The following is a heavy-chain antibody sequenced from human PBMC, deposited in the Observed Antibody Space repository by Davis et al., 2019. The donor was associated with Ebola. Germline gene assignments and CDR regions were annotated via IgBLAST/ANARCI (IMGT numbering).Heavy chain of an antibody. CDR2: IIPILGIA. D-gene: IGHD1-26*01. Sequence: SVKVFCKASGYTFTGYYMHWVRQAPGQGLEWMGRIIPILGIANYAQKFQGRVTITADKSTSTAYMELRSLRSDDTAVYYCARDGTVAYYFDYWGQGTLVTVSS. CDR3: ARDGTVAYYFDY. V-gene: IGHV1-69*04. CDR1: GYTFTGYY. J-gene: IGHJ4*02.